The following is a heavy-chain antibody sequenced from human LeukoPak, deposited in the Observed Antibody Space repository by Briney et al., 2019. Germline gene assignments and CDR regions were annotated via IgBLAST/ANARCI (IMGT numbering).Heavy chain of an antibody. D-gene: IGHD7-27*01. CDR3: ARETGDFDS. CDR1: GFTLRRFA. Sequence: GGSLRLSCAAWGFTLRRFAMRGVRQAAGRGVDWVSVIIGPRDPTSYPDSVKPPSPISRDNSNSTVYLQMNSLRAEDTAVYYCARETGDFDSWGQGTLVTVSS. V-gene: IGHV3-23*01. J-gene: IGHJ4*02. CDR2: IIGPRDPT.